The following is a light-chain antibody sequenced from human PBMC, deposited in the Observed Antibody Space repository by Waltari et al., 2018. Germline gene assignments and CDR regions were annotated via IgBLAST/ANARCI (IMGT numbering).Light chain of an antibody. CDR3: SAFAGSNNFGV. CDR2: DVN. Sequence: QSALTQPPSASGSPGQSVTISCTGTSRDIGGSNFVSWYQQRPGKAPRFLIYDVNKRPSGVSDRVSGSKSGKTASLTVSGLQPDDEATYYCSAFAGSNNFGVFGGGTKLTVL. V-gene: IGLV2-8*01. CDR1: SRDIGGSNF. J-gene: IGLJ3*02.